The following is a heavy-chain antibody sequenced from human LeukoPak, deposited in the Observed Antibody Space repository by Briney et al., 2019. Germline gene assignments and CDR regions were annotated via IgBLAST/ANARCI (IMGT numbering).Heavy chain of an antibody. CDR3: ASGLVRGVIPPYYYYGMDV. Sequence: SETLSLTCTVSGGSISSSSYYWGWIRQPPGKGLEWIGSIYYSGSTYYNPSLKSRDTISVDTSKNQFSLKLSSVTAADTAVYYCASGLVRGVIPPYYYYGMDVWGQGTTVTVSS. CDR1: GGSISSSSYY. V-gene: IGHV4-39*01. J-gene: IGHJ6*02. D-gene: IGHD3-10*01. CDR2: IYYSGST.